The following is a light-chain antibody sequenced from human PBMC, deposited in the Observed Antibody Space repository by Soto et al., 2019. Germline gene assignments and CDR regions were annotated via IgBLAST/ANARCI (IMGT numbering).Light chain of an antibody. CDR3: QQYGSSLIT. Sequence: EIVLTQSPATLSLSPGERATLSCRASQSVSSYLAWYQQKPGQAPRLLIYGASSRATGIPDRFSGSGSGTDFTLTISRLEPEDFAVYYCQQYGSSLITFGPGTKVDIK. J-gene: IGKJ3*01. CDR1: QSVSSY. V-gene: IGKV3-20*01. CDR2: GAS.